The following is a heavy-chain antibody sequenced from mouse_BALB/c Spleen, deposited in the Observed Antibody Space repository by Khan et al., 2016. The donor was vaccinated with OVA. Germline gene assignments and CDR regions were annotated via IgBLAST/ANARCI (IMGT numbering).Heavy chain of an antibody. V-gene: IGHV5-15*02. CDR2: ISDLAYSI. D-gene: IGHD1-2*01. CDR3: ARGGGTAPFAY. J-gene: IGHJ3*01. Sequence: EVQLQESGGGLVQPGGSRKLSCAASGFTFSDYGMAWVRQAPGKGPEWVAFISDLAYSIYYADTVTGRFTISRENVKNTLYLEMSSLRSEDTAISDCARGGGTAPFAYWGQGTLVTVSA. CDR1: GFTFSDYG.